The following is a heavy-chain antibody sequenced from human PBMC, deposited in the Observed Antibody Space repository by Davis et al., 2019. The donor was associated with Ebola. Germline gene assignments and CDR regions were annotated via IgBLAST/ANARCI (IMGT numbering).Heavy chain of an antibody. J-gene: IGHJ3*02. Sequence: PGGSLRLSCKGSGYSFTSYWIGWVRQMPGKGLEWMGIIYPGDSDTRYSPSFQGQVTISADKSISTAYLQWSSLKASDTAMYYCARRRYCSSTSCYEGAFDIWGQGTMVTVSS. D-gene: IGHD2-2*01. CDR3: ARRRYCSSTSCYEGAFDI. CDR1: GYSFTSYW. V-gene: IGHV5-51*01. CDR2: IYPGDSDT.